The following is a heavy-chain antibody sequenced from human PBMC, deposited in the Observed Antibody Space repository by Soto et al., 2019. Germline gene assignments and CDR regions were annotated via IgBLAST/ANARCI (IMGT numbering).Heavy chain of an antibody. Sequence: GGSLRLSCAASGFTFSSYAMSWVRQAPGKGLEWVSAISGSGGRTYYADSVKGRFTISRDNSKKTLYLQMNSLRAEDTAVYYWAKDQNCSSTSCSIDYWGQGTLVTVSS. J-gene: IGHJ4*02. CDR3: AKDQNCSSTSCSIDY. CDR1: GFTFSSYA. D-gene: IGHD2-2*01. V-gene: IGHV3-23*01. CDR2: ISGSGGRT.